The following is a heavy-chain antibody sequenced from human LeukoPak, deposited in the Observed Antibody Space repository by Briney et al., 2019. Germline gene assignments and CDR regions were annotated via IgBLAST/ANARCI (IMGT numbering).Heavy chain of an antibody. CDR2: LYYTGTT. Sequence: PSETLSLTCTVSGGSISSNYWSWIRQPPGKGLEWIGLLYYTGTTNYNSSLKGRATISADTSKKYFSLKLISVTAADTAVYYCASGYYYFMDVWGKGTTVTVSS. D-gene: IGHD6-13*01. CDR1: GGSISSNY. J-gene: IGHJ6*03. V-gene: IGHV4-59*01. CDR3: ASGYYYFMDV.